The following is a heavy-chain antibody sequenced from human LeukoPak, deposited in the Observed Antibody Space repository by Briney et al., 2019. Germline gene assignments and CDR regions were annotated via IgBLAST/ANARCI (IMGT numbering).Heavy chain of an antibody. V-gene: IGHV4-59*12. J-gene: IGHJ4*02. D-gene: IGHD3-10*01. CDR1: GGSISSYY. Sequence: SETLSLTCTVSGGSISSYYWSWIRQPPGKGLEWIGYIYYSGSTNYNPSLKSRVTISVDTSKNQFSLKLSSVTAADTAVYYCARDLVGDYFDYWGQGTLVTVSS. CDR3: ARDLVGDYFDY. CDR2: IYYSGST.